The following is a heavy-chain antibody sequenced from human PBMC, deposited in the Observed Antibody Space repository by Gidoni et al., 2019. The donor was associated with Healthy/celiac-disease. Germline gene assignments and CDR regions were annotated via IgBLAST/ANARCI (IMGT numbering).Heavy chain of an antibody. CDR2: ISYDGSNK. D-gene: IGHD2-2*03. CDR3: AKDGYCSSTSCLVYYYYYGMDV. J-gene: IGHJ6*02. Sequence: QVQLVESGGGVVQPGRSLRLSCAASGFTFRSYGMHWVRQAPGKGLEWVAVISYDGSNKYYADSVKGRFTISRDNSKNTLYLQMNSLRAEDTAVYYCAKDGYCSSTSCLVYYYYYGMDVWGQGTTVTVSS. CDR1: GFTFRSYG. V-gene: IGHV3-30*18.